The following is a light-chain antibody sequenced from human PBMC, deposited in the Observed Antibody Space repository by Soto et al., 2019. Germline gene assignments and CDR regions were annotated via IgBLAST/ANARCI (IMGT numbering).Light chain of an antibody. Sequence: QSALTQPASVSGSPGQSITITCTGTSSDVGGYKYVSWYQHHPGKGPKLMLYDVSNRPSGVSNRFSGSKSGNTASLTISGLQAEDEADYYCSSYTSITTYVFGTGTKLTVL. V-gene: IGLV2-14*01. J-gene: IGLJ1*01. CDR1: SSDVGGYKY. CDR3: SSYTSITTYV. CDR2: DVS.